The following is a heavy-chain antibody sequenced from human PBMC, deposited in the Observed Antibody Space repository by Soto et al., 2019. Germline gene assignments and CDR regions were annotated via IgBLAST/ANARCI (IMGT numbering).Heavy chain of an antibody. D-gene: IGHD3-10*01. Sequence: QLQLQESGPGLVKPSETLSLTCTVSGGSISSSSYYWGWIRQPPGKGLEWIGSIYYSGSTYYNPSLKSRVTISVDTSKNQFSLKLSSVTAADTAVYYCARLANPSITMVRGVIRYWGQGTLVTVSS. J-gene: IGHJ4*02. V-gene: IGHV4-39*01. CDR2: IYYSGST. CDR3: ARLANPSITMVRGVIRY. CDR1: GGSISSSSYY.